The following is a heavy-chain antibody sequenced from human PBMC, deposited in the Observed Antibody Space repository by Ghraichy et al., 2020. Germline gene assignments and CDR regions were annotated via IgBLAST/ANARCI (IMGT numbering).Heavy chain of an antibody. Sequence: GGSLRLSCAASGFTFSSYWMHWVRQVPGKGLVWVSRINSDASNTRYADSVKGRFTISRDNAKNTMYLQMNSLRAEDTAVYYCARDLDSTGHYEGLVDYWGQGTLVTVSS. CDR2: INSDASNT. V-gene: IGHV3-74*01. J-gene: IGHJ4*02. D-gene: IGHD3-9*01. CDR1: GFTFSSYW. CDR3: ARDLDSTGHYEGLVDY.